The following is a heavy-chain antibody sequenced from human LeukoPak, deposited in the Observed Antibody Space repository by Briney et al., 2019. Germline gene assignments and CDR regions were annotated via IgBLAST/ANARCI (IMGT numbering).Heavy chain of an antibody. CDR3: AKEDYYFDTSGYYGAADY. J-gene: IGHJ4*02. CDR2: IYSGGST. CDR1: GFTVSSNY. Sequence: GGSMRLSCAASGFTVSSNYMSWVRQAPGKGLEWGSVIYSGGSTYYADSVKGRFTISRDNSKNTLYLQMNSLRAEDTAVYYCAKEDYYFDTSGYYGAADYWGQGTLVTVSS. V-gene: IGHV3-53*01. D-gene: IGHD3-22*01.